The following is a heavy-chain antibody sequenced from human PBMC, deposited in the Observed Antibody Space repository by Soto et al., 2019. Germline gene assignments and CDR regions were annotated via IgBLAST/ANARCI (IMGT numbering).Heavy chain of an antibody. CDR1: GGRFNTNA. CDR2: IIAIFDKA. D-gene: IGHD2-15*01. Sequence: QVQLVQSGAEVKKPGSSVNVSCKVSGGRFNTNAISWLRQAPGQGLEWMGGIIAIFDKANYAQKFQDRVTMTADESTSTAYMELSSLRSDDTAVYFCTREAHGGNFESWGQGTLVTVSS. CDR3: TREAHGGNFES. V-gene: IGHV1-69*12. J-gene: IGHJ4*02.